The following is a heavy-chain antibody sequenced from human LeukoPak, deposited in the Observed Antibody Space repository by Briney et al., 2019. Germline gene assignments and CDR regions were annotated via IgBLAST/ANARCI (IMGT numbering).Heavy chain of an antibody. D-gene: IGHD2-15*01. CDR3: ARQQRIRHCSEGVCTEGYYFDY. Sequence: GGSLRLSCAGTGFAFNMFAIDWVRQAPGQGREWVSGLSRGGSTTNYADSVKGRFTISRDKSQNSVFPQLNSPRPEDTAVYYCARQQRIRHCSEGVCTEGYYFDYWGQGTLVTVSS. V-gene: IGHV3-23*01. CDR1: GFAFNMFA. CDR2: LSRGGSTT. J-gene: IGHJ4*02.